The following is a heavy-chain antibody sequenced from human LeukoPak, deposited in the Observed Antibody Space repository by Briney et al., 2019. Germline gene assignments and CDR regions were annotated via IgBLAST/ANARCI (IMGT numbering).Heavy chain of an antibody. V-gene: IGHV3-23*01. J-gene: IGHJ4*02. CDR2: IRGSGVAT. CDR3: AKDWGYSSSQGYYFDY. D-gene: IGHD6-13*01. CDR1: GFTFSSYA. Sequence: GGSLRLSCAASGFTFSSYAVSWVRQAPGKGLEWVSSIRGSGVATYSADSVKGRFTISRDNSKNTLYLQMNSLRAEDTAVYYCAKDWGYSSSQGYYFDYWGQGTVVTVSS.